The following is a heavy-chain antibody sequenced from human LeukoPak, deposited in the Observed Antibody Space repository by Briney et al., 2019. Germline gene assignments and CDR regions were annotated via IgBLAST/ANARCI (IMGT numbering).Heavy chain of an antibody. CDR1: GFTFSSYA. J-gene: IGHJ4*02. CDR3: ARIGGYYSLDY. V-gene: IGHV3-21*05. D-gene: IGHD3-22*01. Sequence: GGSLRLSCAASGFTFSSYAMSWVRQAPGKGLEWVSYISSSSSYTNYADSVKGRFTISRDNAKNSLYLQMNGLRAEDTAVYYCARIGGYYSLDYWGQGTLVTVSS. CDR2: ISSSSSYT.